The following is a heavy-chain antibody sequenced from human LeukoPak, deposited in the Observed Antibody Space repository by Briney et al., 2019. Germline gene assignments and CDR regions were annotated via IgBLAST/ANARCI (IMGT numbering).Heavy chain of an antibody. Sequence: GGSLRLSCAASGFTFACYAMTWVRQAPGKGLEWFSAIFGSGGSTYYADSVKGRFTISRDNYKSTLYLQMNSLRAEDTAVYYCARDSGIYDSSGYYGLSYYGMDVWGQGTTVTVSS. CDR1: GFTFACYA. J-gene: IGHJ6*02. CDR2: IFGSGGST. CDR3: ARDSGIYDSSGYYGLSYYGMDV. V-gene: IGHV3-23*01. D-gene: IGHD3-22*01.